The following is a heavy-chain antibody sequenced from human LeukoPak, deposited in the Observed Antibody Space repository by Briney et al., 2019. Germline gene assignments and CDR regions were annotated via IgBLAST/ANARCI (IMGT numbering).Heavy chain of an antibody. CDR3: ARSLISAVIGMDV. V-gene: IGHV3-11*06. Sequence: PGGSLRLSCAASGFIFSIYNMNWIRQAPGKGLEWVSYISGGSTYTNYANSVKGRFTISRDNARNSLFLQMNSLTAEDTAIYYCARSLISAVIGMDVWGQGTAVTVSS. J-gene: IGHJ6*02. CDR1: GFIFSIYN. CDR2: ISGGSTYT. D-gene: IGHD3-3*01.